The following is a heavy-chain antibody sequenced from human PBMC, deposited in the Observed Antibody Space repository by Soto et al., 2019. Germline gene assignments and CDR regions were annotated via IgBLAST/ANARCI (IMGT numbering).Heavy chain of an antibody. D-gene: IGHD3-3*01. CDR1: GGTLSSYA. V-gene: IGHV1-69*01. CDR2: IIPIFGAA. J-gene: IGHJ4*02. CDR3: ASGVVMTAPFDF. Sequence: QVQLVQSGAEVKKPGSSVKVSCKASGGTLSSYAISWVRQAPGQGLEWMGGIIPIFGAANYAQKFQGRVTITADESTSTAFMELSSLRSEDTAVYYCASGVVMTAPFDFWGQGTLVTVSS.